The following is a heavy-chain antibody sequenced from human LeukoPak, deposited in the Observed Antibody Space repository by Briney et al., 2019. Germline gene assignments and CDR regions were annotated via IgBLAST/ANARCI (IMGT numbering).Heavy chain of an antibody. CDR2: IYYSGST. CDR1: GGSISSYY. J-gene: IGHJ4*02. Sequence: PSETLSLTCTVSGGSISSYYWSWIRQPPGKGLEWIGYIYYSGSTNYNPSLKSRVTISVGTSKNQFSLKLSSVTAADTAVYYCARTDTGLFDYWGQGTLVTVSS. CDR3: ARTDTGLFDY. V-gene: IGHV4-59*01. D-gene: IGHD5-18*01.